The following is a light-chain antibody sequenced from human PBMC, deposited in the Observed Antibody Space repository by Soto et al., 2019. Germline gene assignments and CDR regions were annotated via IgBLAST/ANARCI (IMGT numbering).Light chain of an antibody. CDR1: SSNIGAGHV. CDR3: QSYDNTLSASV. V-gene: IGLV1-40*01. Sequence: QAVVTQPPSVSGAPGQRVTISCTGSSSNIGAGHVVHWYQQFPGRAPNLLIYGSSNRPSGVPDRFSGSKSGTSASLAITGLLTEDEADYYCQSYDNTLSASVFGGGTQLTVL. CDR2: GSS. J-gene: IGLJ2*01.